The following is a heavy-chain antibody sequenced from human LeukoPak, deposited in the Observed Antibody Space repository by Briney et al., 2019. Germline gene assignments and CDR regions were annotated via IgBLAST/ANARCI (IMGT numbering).Heavy chain of an antibody. CDR2: IYYSGST. Sequence: SETLSLTCTVSGGSISSGGYYWSWIRQHPGEGLEWIGYIYYSGSTYYNPSLKSRVTISIDTSKDQFSLKLSPVTAADTAVYYRARVIRIGGIFDYWGQGTLVTVSS. D-gene: IGHD6-13*01. CDR3: ARVIRIGGIFDY. CDR1: GGSISSGGYY. J-gene: IGHJ4*02. V-gene: IGHV4-31*03.